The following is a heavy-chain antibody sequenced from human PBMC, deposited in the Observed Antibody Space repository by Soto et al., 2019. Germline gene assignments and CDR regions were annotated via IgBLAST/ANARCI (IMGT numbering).Heavy chain of an antibody. Sequence: SETLSLTCTVSAGSISSYYWSSLRQPPGKGLEWIGSIYYSGSTNYNPSLKSRVTISVDTSKHQFSLKLSSVTAADTAVYYCARRIVYSRKTFAYWGQGTLVTVSS. CDR1: AGSISSYY. V-gene: IGHV4-59*12. D-gene: IGHD6-13*01. CDR3: ARRIVYSRKTFAY. J-gene: IGHJ4*02. CDR2: IYYSGST.